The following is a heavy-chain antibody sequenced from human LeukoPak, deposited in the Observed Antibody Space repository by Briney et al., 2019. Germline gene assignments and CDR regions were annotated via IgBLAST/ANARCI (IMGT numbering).Heavy chain of an antibody. CDR1: GASVSRYY. CDR2: IYDTGIT. CDR3: ARLYSSSWLVDN. J-gene: IGHJ4*02. D-gene: IGHD6-6*01. Sequence: SETLSLTCSVSGASVSRYYWTWIRQTPGKGLEWIGYIYDTGITTYNPSLKSRLTLSIDTSNNQFSLRLSSVTAADTAVYYCARLYSSSWLVDNWGQGTLVTVSS. V-gene: IGHV4-59*08.